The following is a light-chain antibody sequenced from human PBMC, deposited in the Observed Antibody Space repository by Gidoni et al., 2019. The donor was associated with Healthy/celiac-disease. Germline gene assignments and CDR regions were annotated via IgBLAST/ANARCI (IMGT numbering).Light chain of an antibody. CDR1: SSNIGNNY. J-gene: IGLJ3*02. Sequence: QSVLTQPPSVSAAPGQKVTISCSGSSSNIGNNYVSWYQQLPGTAPKLLIYDNNNRPSGIPDRFSGSKSGTSATLGITGLQTGDEADYYCGTWDSSLSAGVFGGVTKLTVL. CDR2: DNN. CDR3: GTWDSSLSAGV. V-gene: IGLV1-51*01.